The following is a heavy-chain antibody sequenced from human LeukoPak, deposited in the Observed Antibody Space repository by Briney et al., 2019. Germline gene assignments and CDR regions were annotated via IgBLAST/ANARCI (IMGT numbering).Heavy chain of an antibody. Sequence: GGSLRLSCVASGFTFSGFCMTWVRRAPGKGLEWVANMNQDGSERFYVDSVKGRFTISRDDAKNSLYLEMTSLRAEDTSVYYCASEPRGSGWFDYWGQGTLVTVSS. CDR1: GFTFSGFC. V-gene: IGHV3-7*01. CDR2: MNQDGSER. D-gene: IGHD6-19*01. J-gene: IGHJ4*02. CDR3: ASEPRGSGWFDY.